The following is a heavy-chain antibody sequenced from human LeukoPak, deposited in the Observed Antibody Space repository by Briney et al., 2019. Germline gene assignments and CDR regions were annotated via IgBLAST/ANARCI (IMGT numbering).Heavy chain of an antibody. V-gene: IGHV4-34*01. CDR3: ARGRYSSSWYRYKNWFDP. J-gene: IGHJ5*02. CDR1: GGSFSGYY. Sequence: PSETLSLTCAVYGGSFSGYYWSWIRQPPGKGLEWIGEINHSGSTNYNPSLKRRVTISVDTSKNQFSLKLSSVTAADTAVYYCARGRYSSSWYRYKNWFDPWGQGTLVTVSS. CDR2: INHSGST. D-gene: IGHD6-13*01.